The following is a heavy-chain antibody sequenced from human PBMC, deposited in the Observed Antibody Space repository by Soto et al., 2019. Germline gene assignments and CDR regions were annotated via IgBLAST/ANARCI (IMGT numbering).Heavy chain of an antibody. Sequence: ASVKVSCKASGYTFTSYDINWVRQATGQGLEWMGWMNPNSGNTGYAQKFQGRVTMTRKTSISTAYMELGSLRSEDTAVYYCARGKRITMVRGVVPKYYFDYWGQGTLVTVSS. D-gene: IGHD3-10*01. CDR2: MNPNSGNT. V-gene: IGHV1-8*01. J-gene: IGHJ4*02. CDR3: ARGKRITMVRGVVPKYYFDY. CDR1: GYTFTSYD.